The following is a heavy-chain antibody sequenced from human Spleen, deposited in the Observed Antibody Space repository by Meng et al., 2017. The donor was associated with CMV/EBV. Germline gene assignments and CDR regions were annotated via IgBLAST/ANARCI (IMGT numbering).Heavy chain of an antibody. CDR2: ISAYNGIT. J-gene: IGHJ4*02. CDR1: GYTFSNYG. V-gene: IGHV1-18*01. D-gene: IGHD6-19*01. CDR3: ARDEGGYSSDWNSNHFDY. Sequence: ASGKVSCKASGYTFSNYGVSWVRQAPGQGLEWMGWISAYNGITNYAHKFQGRVTMTTHTSTTTAYMELMSLSSDDTAVYFCARDEGGYSSDWNSNHFDYWGQGTLVTVSS.